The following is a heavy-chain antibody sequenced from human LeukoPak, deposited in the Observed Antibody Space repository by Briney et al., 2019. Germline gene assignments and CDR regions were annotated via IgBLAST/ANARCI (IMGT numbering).Heavy chain of an antibody. Sequence: PGGSLRLSCAASGCTFSSYSRNWVRQAPGKGLEWVSSISSSSSYIYYADLVKGRFTISRDNAKNSLYLQMNSLRPEDTAVYYCAIAPPYYYGSGTTFYWGQGTLVTVSS. CDR2: ISSSSSYI. D-gene: IGHD3-10*01. V-gene: IGHV3-21*01. CDR3: AIAPPYYYGSGTTFY. J-gene: IGHJ4*02. CDR1: GCTFSSYS.